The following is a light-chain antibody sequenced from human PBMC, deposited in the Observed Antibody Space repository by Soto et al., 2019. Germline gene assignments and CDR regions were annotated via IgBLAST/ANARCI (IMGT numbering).Light chain of an antibody. CDR3: MQGTHWPIT. Sequence: DVVMTQSPLSLPVTLGQPASISCRSNQSLVHSDGIAYFSWFQQRPGRSPRRLIYKVSNRDSGLPAGFSGSGSGTDFALKISRVEAEEVGVYYCMQGTHWPITFGQGTRLDIK. V-gene: IGKV2-30*02. J-gene: IGKJ5*01. CDR1: QSLVHSDGIAY. CDR2: KVS.